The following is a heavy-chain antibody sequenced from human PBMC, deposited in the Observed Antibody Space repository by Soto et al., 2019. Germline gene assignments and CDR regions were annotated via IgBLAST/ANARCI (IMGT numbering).Heavy chain of an antibody. CDR3: ARPTYYYDSSGYIRGWYFDL. CDR1: GGTFSSYA. Sequence: SVQVYCKASGGTFSSYAITWVRQAPGQGLEWMGGIIPIFGTANYAQKFQGRVTITADESTSTAYMELSSLRSEDTAVYYCARPTYYYDSSGYIRGWYFDLWGRGTLVTVSS. D-gene: IGHD3-22*01. CDR2: IIPIFGTA. J-gene: IGHJ2*01. V-gene: IGHV1-69*13.